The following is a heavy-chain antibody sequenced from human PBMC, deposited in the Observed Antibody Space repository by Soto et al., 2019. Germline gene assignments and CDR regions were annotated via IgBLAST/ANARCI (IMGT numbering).Heavy chain of an antibody. CDR3: PKDRPSSSAVNTLAYFDY. CDR1: GFTFRGDW. J-gene: IGHJ4*02. Sequence: GGSLRLSCARSGFTFRGDWMHWFRRVPGKGPEWVSPIIASGAITTHADSGKGRFTISRDNSKNTLYLQMNSLRAKHTAVYYCPKDRPSSSAVNTLAYFDYWGQGTLVTVSS. V-gene: IGHV3-23*01. D-gene: IGHD6-25*01. CDR2: IIASGAIT.